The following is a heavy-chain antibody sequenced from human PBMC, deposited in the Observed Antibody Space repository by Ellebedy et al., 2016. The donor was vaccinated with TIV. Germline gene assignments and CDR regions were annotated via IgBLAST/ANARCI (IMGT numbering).Heavy chain of an antibody. V-gene: IGHV1-18*04. J-gene: IGHJ5*02. CDR2: ISAYNGNT. Sequence: AASVKVSCKASGYTFTSYGISWVRQAPGQGLEWMGWISAYNGNTNYAQKLQGRVTMTTDTSTSTAYMELRSLRSDDTAVYYCARVDIVVVPAAPLPFDPWGQGTLVTVSS. D-gene: IGHD2-2*03. CDR1: GYTFTSYG. CDR3: ARVDIVVVPAAPLPFDP.